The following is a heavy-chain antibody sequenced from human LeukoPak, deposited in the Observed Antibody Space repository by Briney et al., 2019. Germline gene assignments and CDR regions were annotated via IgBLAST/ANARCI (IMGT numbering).Heavy chain of an antibody. V-gene: IGHV3-30*02. CDR3: AKDGNWASVS. J-gene: IGHJ5*02. D-gene: IGHD7-27*01. Sequence: GGSLRLSCVGSGFTFSVHWVRQVPGQGLEWLTFIRHDGTDQHYADSVRGRFTISRDNSKNTVYLQMNSLRPEDTAVYYCAKDGNWASVSWGQGTLGNGSS. CDR2: IRHDGTDQ. CDR1: GFTFS.